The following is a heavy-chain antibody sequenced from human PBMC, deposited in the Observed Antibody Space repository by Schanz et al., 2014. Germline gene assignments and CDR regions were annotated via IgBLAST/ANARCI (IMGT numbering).Heavy chain of an antibody. Sequence: EVFLVESGGGLVQPGGSLRLSCAASGFAFSSFALSWVRQSPGKGLEWVSAISANDYDTYYAPSVKGRFTVSRDNSKNTVYLQMNSLRDEDTDLYDCAKDLNRVGNASQSWGQGTLVTVSS. D-gene: IGHD5-12*01. CDR1: GFAFSSFA. J-gene: IGHJ5*02. CDR3: AKDLNRVGNASQS. CDR2: ISANDYDT. V-gene: IGHV3-23*04.